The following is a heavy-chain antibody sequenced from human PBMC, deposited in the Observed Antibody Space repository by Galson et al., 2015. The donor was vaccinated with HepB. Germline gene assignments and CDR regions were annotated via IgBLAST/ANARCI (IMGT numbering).Heavy chain of an antibody. Sequence: SETLSLTCVVSGGSINRHYWNWIRQSPGKGLEWIGSVYYTGYTNYNPSLESRVTLSVDTSKNQVSLRLSSVAAADTAVYYCARAGLSSPSWVAAAGSPIAFDIWGQGTMVTVSS. CDR3: ARAGLSSPSWVAAAGSPIAFDI. D-gene: IGHD6-25*01. CDR1: GGSINRHY. V-gene: IGHV4-59*11. CDR2: VYYTGYT. J-gene: IGHJ3*02.